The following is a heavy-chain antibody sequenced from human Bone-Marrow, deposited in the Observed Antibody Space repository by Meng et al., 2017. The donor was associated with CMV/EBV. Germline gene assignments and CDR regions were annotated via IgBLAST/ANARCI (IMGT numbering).Heavy chain of an antibody. CDR1: GGSISSYY. CDR3: ARNEVMTMVVTRGKPWYFDL. V-gene: IGHV4-59*01. D-gene: IGHD4-23*01. J-gene: IGHJ2*01. Sequence: SETLSLTCTVSGGSISSYYWSWTRQPPGKGLEWIGYIYYSGSTNYNPSLKSRVTISVDTSKNQFSLKLSSVTAADTAVYYCARNEVMTMVVTRGKPWYFDLWGRGTLVTVSS. CDR2: IYYSGST.